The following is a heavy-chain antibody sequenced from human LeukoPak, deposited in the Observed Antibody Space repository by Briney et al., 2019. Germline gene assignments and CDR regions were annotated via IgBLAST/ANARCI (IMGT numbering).Heavy chain of an antibody. Sequence: SETLSLTCTVSGGSISSSSYYWGWIRQPPGKGLEWTGSIYYSGSTYYNPSLKSRVTISVDTSKNQFSLKLSSVTAADTAVYYCARLHKILPDYWGQGTLVTVSS. V-gene: IGHV4-39*01. CDR3: ARLHKILPDY. J-gene: IGHJ4*02. CDR2: IYYSGST. CDR1: GGSISSSSYY.